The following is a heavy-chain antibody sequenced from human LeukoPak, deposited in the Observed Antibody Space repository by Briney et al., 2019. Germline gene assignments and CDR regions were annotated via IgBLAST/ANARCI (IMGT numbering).Heavy chain of an antibody. CDR1: GFTFDDYA. CDR3: AKYKGGSSSMSNAFDI. CDR2: ISGDGGST. D-gene: IGHD6-6*01. Sequence: GRSLRLSCAASGFTFDDYAMHWVRQAPGKCLEWVSLISGDGGSTYYADSVKGRFTISRDNSKNSLYLQMNSLRTEDTALYHCAKYKGGSSSMSNAFDIWGQGTMVTVSS. V-gene: IGHV3-43*02. J-gene: IGHJ3*02.